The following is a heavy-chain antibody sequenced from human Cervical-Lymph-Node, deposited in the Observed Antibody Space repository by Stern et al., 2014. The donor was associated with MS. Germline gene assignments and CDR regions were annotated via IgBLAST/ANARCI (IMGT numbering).Heavy chain of an antibody. CDR2: INTNTGNP. D-gene: IGHD6-6*01. J-gene: IGHJ4*02. Sequence: VQLAESGSELKKPGASVKVSCKASGYTFTSYAMNWVRQDPGQGLEWMGLINTNTGNPTYAQGFTGRFVFSLDTYVSTAYLQISSLKAEDTAVYYCASDPPYSSSSLSYWGQGTLVTVSS. CDR3: ASDPPYSSSSLSY. V-gene: IGHV7-4-1*02. CDR1: GYTFTSYA.